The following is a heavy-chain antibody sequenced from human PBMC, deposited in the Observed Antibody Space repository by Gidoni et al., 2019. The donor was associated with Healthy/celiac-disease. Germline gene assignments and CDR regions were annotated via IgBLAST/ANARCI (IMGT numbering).Heavy chain of an antibody. D-gene: IGHD2-15*01. J-gene: IGHJ5*02. Sequence: VQLQQWRAGLLKPSETLSLTCAVYGGSFSGYYWSWIRQPPGKGLEWIGEINHSGSTNYNPSLKSRVTISVDTSKNQFSLKLSSVTAADTAVYYCARGSVVVAARYNWFDPWGQGTLVTVSS. CDR2: INHSGST. V-gene: IGHV4-34*01. CDR3: ARGSVVVAARYNWFDP. CDR1: GGSFSGYY.